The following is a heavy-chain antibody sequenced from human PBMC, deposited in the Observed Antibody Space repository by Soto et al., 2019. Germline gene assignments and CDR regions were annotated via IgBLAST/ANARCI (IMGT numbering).Heavy chain of an antibody. D-gene: IGHD3-9*01. J-gene: IGHJ4*02. Sequence: GGSLRLSCAASGFTFSSYAMSWVRQAPGKGLEWVSAISGSGGSTYYADSVKGRFTISRDNSKNTLYLQMNSLRAEDTAVYYCAKSGSEGLRYFDWSLIGGLPYFDYWGQGTLVTVSS. CDR2: ISGSGGST. CDR3: AKSGSEGLRYFDWSLIGGLPYFDY. CDR1: GFTFSSYA. V-gene: IGHV3-23*01.